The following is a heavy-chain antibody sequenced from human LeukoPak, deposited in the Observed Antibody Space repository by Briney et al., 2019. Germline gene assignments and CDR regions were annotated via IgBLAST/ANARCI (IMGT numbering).Heavy chain of an antibody. CDR1: GFTFSSYW. Sequence: GGSLRLSCAASGFTFSSYWMSWVRQAPGKGLEWVAHIKQDGSEKYYVDSVKGRFTISREKAKKSLYIQMNSLRAEDTAVYYCARHLYYDFWSGYVGPLDYWGQGTLVTVSS. V-gene: IGHV3-7*01. D-gene: IGHD3-3*01. J-gene: IGHJ4*02. CDR2: IKQDGSEK. CDR3: ARHLYYDFWSGYVGPLDY.